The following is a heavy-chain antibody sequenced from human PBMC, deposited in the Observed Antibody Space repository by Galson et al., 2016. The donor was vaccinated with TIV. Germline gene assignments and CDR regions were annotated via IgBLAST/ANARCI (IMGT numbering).Heavy chain of an antibody. V-gene: IGHV1-8*01. CDR1: GYSFSTYD. Sequence: SVKVSCKASGYSFSTYDINWVRQAPGQGLEWMGWMNPNSGNTGYSQKFRGRVTMTRNTSERTAYMELSSLTSEDTAVYYCARSGDHGDYWGQGTLVTVSS. J-gene: IGHJ4*02. CDR3: ARSGDHGDY. D-gene: IGHD6-25*01. CDR2: MNPNSGNT.